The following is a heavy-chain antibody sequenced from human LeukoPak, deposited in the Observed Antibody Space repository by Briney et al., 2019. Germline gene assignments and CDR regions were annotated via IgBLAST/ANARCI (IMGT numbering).Heavy chain of an antibody. V-gene: IGHV1-69*13. CDR2: IIPIFGTA. CDR3: ASRGRGIAVADHAEYFQH. D-gene: IGHD6-19*01. Sequence: ASVKVSCKASGGTFSSYAISWVRQAPGQGLEWMGGIIPIFGTANYAQKFQGRVTITADESTSTAYMELSSLRSEDTAVYYCASRGRGIAVADHAEYFQHWGQGTLVTVSS. CDR1: GGTFSSYA. J-gene: IGHJ1*01.